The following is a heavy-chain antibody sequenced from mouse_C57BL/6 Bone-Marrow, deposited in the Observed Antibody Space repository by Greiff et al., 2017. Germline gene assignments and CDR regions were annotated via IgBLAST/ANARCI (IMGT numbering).Heavy chain of an antibody. J-gene: IGHJ1*03. Sequence: DVKLQESGAELVRPGASVKLSCTASGFNIKDDYMHWVKQRPEQGLEWIGWIDPENGDTEYASKFQGKATITADTSSNTAYLQLSSLTSEDTAVYYCTTWYYGSSYFDVWGTGTTVTVSS. V-gene: IGHV14-4*01. D-gene: IGHD1-1*01. CDR2: IDPENGDT. CDR3: TTWYYGSSYFDV. CDR1: GFNIKDDY.